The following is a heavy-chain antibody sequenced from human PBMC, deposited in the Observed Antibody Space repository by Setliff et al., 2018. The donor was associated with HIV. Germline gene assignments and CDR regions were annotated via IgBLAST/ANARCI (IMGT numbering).Heavy chain of an antibody. Sequence: EASVQVSCKASGGTFSTYVINWVRQAPGQGLEWMGGIIPIFGTTNYAQKFQGKVTITADKSTRTVYMELSSLRSEDTAVYYCARGDSTWPTQLLDVWGKGTTVTVSS. CDR2: IIPIFGTT. V-gene: IGHV1-69*06. CDR1: GGTFSTYV. CDR3: ARGDSTWPTQLLDV. J-gene: IGHJ6*04. D-gene: IGHD2-2*01.